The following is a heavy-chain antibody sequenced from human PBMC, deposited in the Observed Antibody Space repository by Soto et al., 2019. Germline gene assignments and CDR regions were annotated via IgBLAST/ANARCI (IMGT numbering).Heavy chain of an antibody. Sequence: SETLSLTCTVSGGSISSYYWSWIRQPPGKGLERIGYIYYSGSTNYNPSLKSRVTISVDTSKNQFSLKLSSVTAADTAVYYCARALNWNYEWFDPWGQGTLVTVSS. V-gene: IGHV4-59*01. D-gene: IGHD1-7*01. CDR3: ARALNWNYEWFDP. J-gene: IGHJ5*02. CDR1: GGSISSYY. CDR2: IYYSGST.